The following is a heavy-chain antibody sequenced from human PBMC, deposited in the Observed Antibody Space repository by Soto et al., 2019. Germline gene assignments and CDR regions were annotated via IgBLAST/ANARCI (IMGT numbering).Heavy chain of an antibody. J-gene: IGHJ3*02. V-gene: IGHV1-8*01. D-gene: IGHD6-13*01. Sequence: ASVKVSCKASGYTFTSYDINWVRRATGQGLEWMGWMNPNSGNTGYAQKFQGRVTMTRNTSISTAYMELSSLRSEDTAVYYCARGQEWIAAASDDFDIWGQGTMGTVSS. CDR1: GYTFTSYD. CDR3: ARGQEWIAAASDDFDI. CDR2: MNPNSGNT.